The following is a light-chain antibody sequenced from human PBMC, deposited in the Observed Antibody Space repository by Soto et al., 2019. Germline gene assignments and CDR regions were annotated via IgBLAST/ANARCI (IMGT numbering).Light chain of an antibody. Sequence: EIVVTQSPGGRSLSPGGXXSRSGRVSQSVRGNYLAWYQQKPGQAPRLLISGASGRASGIPDRFSGSGSGTDFTLNISRLEPEDFAVYYCQQYGISLRTFGQGTKVDIK. CDR3: QQYGISLRT. V-gene: IGKV3-20*01. CDR1: QSVRGNY. J-gene: IGKJ1*01. CDR2: GAS.